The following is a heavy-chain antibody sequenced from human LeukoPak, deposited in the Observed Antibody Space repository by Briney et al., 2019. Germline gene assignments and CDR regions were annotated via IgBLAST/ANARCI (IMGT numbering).Heavy chain of an antibody. J-gene: IGHJ4*01. CDR3: ARVAKYSSGIFDY. Sequence: SQTLSLTCTVSGDSISSGGYSCTWIRQHPGKGLERIGYIYYSGSTHYNPSLKSRVTISVDTSKNQFSLRLTSVTAADTAVYYCARVAKYSSGIFDYWGHGTLVTVSS. CDR2: IYYSGST. CDR1: GDSISSGGYS. D-gene: IGHD6-25*01. V-gene: IGHV4-31*03.